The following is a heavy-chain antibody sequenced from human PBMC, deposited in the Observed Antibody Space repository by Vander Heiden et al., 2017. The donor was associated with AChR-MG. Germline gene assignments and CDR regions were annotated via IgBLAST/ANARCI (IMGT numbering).Heavy chain of an antibody. CDR3: AKDKSHDYGDYGCFDY. J-gene: IGHJ4*02. V-gene: IGHV3-30*18. Sequence: QVQLVESGGGVVQPGRSLGLPCAASAFTFSSYGMHWVRQAPGKGLEWVAVISYDGSNKYYADSVKGRFTISRDNSKNTLYLQMNSLRAEDTAVYYCAKDKSHDYGDYGCFDYWGQGTLVTVSS. CDR1: AFTFSSYG. CDR2: ISYDGSNK. D-gene: IGHD4-17*01.